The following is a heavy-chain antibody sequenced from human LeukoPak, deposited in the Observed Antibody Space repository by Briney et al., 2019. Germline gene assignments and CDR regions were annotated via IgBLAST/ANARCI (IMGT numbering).Heavy chain of an antibody. J-gene: IGHJ2*01. CDR1: GGSISSSSYY. D-gene: IGHD1-14*01. V-gene: IGHV4-39*01. CDR3: ARARGNRLHNRSYWYFDL. Sequence: SETLSLTCTVSGGSISSSSYYWGWIRQPPGKGLEWIGSIYYSGSTYYNPSLKSRVTISVDTSKNQFSLKLSSVTAADTAVYYCARARGNRLHNRSYWYFDLWGRGTLVTVSS. CDR2: IYYSGST.